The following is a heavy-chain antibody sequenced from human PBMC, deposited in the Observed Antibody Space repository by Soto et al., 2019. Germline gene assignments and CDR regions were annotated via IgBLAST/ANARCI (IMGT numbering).Heavy chain of an antibody. CDR1: GFTFSSYE. D-gene: IGHD2-15*01. CDR3: ARIGRGYCSGGSCADAFDI. V-gene: IGHV3-48*03. CDR2: ISSSGSTI. J-gene: IGHJ3*02. Sequence: GGSLRLSCAASGFTFSSYEMNWVRQAPGKGLEWVSYISSSGSTIYYADSVKGRFTTSRDNAKNSLYLQMNSLRAEDTAVYYCARIGRGYCSGGSCADAFDIWGQGTMVTV.